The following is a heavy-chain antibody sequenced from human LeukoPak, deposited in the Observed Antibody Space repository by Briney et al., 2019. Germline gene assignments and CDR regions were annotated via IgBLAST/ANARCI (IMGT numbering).Heavy chain of an antibody. CDR3: ARAYSETYGLGYYYMDV. CDR1: GFTLKTYS. D-gene: IGHD1-26*01. V-gene: IGHV3-21*01. J-gene: IGHJ6*03. CDR2: ISSSSSYI. Sequence: TGGSLRLSCAASGFTLKTYSMNWVRQAPGKGLDWVSSISSSSSYIYYADSVKGRFTISRDNAKNSLYLQMNSLRAEDTAVYYCARAYSETYGLGYYYMDVWGKGTTVTISS.